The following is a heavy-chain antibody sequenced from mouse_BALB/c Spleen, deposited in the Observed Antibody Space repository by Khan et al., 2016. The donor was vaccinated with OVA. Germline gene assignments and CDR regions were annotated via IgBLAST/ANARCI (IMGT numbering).Heavy chain of an antibody. CDR2: IWSDGST. CDR1: GFSLTSYG. J-gene: IGHJ4*01. V-gene: IGHV2-6*02. D-gene: IGHD2-3*01. Sequence: QVRLQQSGPGLVAPSQSLSITCTVSGFSLTSYGIHWVRQPPGKGLEWLVVIWSDGSTNYNSVLKSRLSISKDNSKSQVFLKMNSLHTDDTAIYXCARWFDGYSSLYAMDYWGQGTSVTVSS. CDR3: ARWFDGYSSLYAMDY.